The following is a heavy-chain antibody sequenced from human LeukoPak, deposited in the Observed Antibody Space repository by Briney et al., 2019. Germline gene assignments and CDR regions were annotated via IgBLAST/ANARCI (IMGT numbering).Heavy chain of an antibody. CDR3: AREKSSWSGLDAFDI. J-gene: IGHJ3*02. CDR2: INISGST. CDR1: GGSISSDY. D-gene: IGHD6-13*01. V-gene: IGHV4-4*07. Sequence: SETLSLTCTVSGGSISSDYWSWIRQPAGKGLEWIGRINISGSTNYNPSLKSRVTMSVDTSKNQFSLKLSSVTAADTAVYYCAREKSSWSGLDAFDIWGQETMVTVSS.